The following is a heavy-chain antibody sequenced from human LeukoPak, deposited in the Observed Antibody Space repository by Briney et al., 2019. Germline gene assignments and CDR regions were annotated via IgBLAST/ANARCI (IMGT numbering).Heavy chain of an antibody. V-gene: IGHV3-9*01. J-gene: IGHJ1*01. Sequence: QPGGSLRLSCAAPGFTFDDYAMHWVRQAPGKGLEWVSGISWNSGSIVYADSVKGRFTISRDNAKNSLYLQMNSLRAEDTALYYCAKDGAYYDILTGYSNFQHWGQGTLVTVSS. CDR3: AKDGAYYDILTGYSNFQH. CDR1: GFTFDDYA. D-gene: IGHD3-9*01. CDR2: ISWNSGSI.